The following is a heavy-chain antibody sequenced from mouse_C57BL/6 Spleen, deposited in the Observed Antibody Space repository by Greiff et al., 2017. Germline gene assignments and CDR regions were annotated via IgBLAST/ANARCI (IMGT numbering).Heavy chain of an antibody. CDR2: IDPENGDT. Sequence: DVQLVESGAELVRPGASVKLSCTASGFNIKDDYMHWVKQRPEQGLEWIGWIDPENGDTEYASKFQGKATITADTSSNTAYLQLSSLTSEDTAVYYCIQDYDFDVWGTGTTVTVSS. CDR3: IQDYDFDV. D-gene: IGHD2-4*01. CDR1: GFNIKDDY. J-gene: IGHJ1*03. V-gene: IGHV14-4*01.